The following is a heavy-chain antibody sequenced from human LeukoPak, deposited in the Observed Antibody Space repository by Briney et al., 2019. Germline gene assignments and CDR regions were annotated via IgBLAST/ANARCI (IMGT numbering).Heavy chain of an antibody. J-gene: IGHJ6*03. Sequence: SVKVSCKASGGTFSSYAINWVRQAPGQGLEWVGRIIPIFGTANYAQKFQGRVTITADKSTSTAYMELSSLRSEDTAVYYCAREDYHASYYMDVWGKGTTVTVSS. D-gene: IGHD4-11*01. V-gene: IGHV1-69*06. CDR1: GGTFSSYA. CDR3: AREDYHASYYMDV. CDR2: IIPIFGTA.